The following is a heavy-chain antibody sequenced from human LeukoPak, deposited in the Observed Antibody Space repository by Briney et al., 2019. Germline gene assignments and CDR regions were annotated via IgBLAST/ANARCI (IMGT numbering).Heavy chain of an antibody. J-gene: IGHJ6*03. CDR3: SRDLYVSGDYYYYMDV. V-gene: IGHV3-73*01. CDR1: GFTFSGAA. D-gene: IGHD3-10*01. CDR2: IRNKADRYGT. Sequence: PGGSLKLSCAASGFTFSGAAMHWVRQAPGKGLEWVGRIRNKADRYGTAYGAAVKGRFTISRDDSLNTAYLQMNSLKTEHTAVYYCSRDLYVSGDYYYYMDVWGKGTTVTVSS.